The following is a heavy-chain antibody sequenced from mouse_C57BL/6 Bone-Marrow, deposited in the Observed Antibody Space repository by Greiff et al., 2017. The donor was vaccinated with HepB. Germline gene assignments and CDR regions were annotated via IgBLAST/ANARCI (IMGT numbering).Heavy chain of an antibody. V-gene: IGHV1-82*01. Sequence: QVQLQQSGPELVKPGASVTISCKASGYAFSSSWLNWVKQRPGKGLEWIGRLYPGDGDTNYNGKFKGKATLTADKSSSTAYMQLSSLTSEDSAVYFCAGGSSWFAYWGQGTLVTVSA. CDR2: LYPGDGDT. J-gene: IGHJ3*01. CDR1: GYAFSSSW. CDR3: AGGSSWFAY. D-gene: IGHD1-1*01.